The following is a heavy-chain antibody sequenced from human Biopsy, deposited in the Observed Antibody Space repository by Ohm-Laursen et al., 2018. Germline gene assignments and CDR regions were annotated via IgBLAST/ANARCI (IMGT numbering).Heavy chain of an antibody. CDR1: GGSITSRTHY. CDR2: VYYSGTT. Sequence: SDTLSLTCALSGGSITSRTHYWGWIRQTPGKGLEWIGTVYYSGTTYVNPSLKNRVIISVDTSKNQFSLSLKTVTAADTAVYYCARHGLSDVWSGYPNFFDRWGQGTLVTVSS. CDR3: ARHGLSDVWSGYPNFFDR. J-gene: IGHJ5*02. D-gene: IGHD3-3*01. V-gene: IGHV4-39*01.